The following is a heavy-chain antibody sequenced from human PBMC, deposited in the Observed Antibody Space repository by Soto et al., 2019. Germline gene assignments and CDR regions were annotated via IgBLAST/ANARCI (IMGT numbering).Heavy chain of an antibody. CDR3: ARDLWFGELYY. CDR1: GGSFSGYY. CDR2: INHSGST. J-gene: IGHJ4*02. V-gene: IGHV4-34*01. D-gene: IGHD3-10*01. Sequence: SETLTLTCGVYGGSFSGYYWSWICQPPGKGLEWIGEINHSGSTNYNPSLKSRVTISVDTSKNQFSLKLSSVTAADTAVYYCARDLWFGELYYWGQGTLVTVSS.